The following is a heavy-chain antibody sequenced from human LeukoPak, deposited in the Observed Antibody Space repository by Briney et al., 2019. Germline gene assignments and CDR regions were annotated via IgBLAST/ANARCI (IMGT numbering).Heavy chain of an antibody. J-gene: IGHJ4*02. CDR1: GFTFSSYW. CDR3: HSRAAAGIGY. Sequence: GGSLRLSCVVSGFTFSSYWMHWVRQAPGKGLVWVSRINSDGSTTTYADSVKGRFTISRDNAKNTLYLQMNSLRAEDTAVYYCHSRAAAGIGYWGQGILVTVSS. V-gene: IGHV3-74*01. D-gene: IGHD6-13*01. CDR2: INSDGSTT.